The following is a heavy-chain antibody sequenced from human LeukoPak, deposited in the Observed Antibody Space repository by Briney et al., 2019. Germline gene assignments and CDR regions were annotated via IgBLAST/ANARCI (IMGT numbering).Heavy chain of an antibody. CDR1: GYSFTSYW. CDR3: ARRFFIPVGAFDI. CDR2: IYPGDSDT. V-gene: IGHV5-51*01. J-gene: IGHJ3*02. Sequence: GESLQISCKGSGYSFTSYWIGWGRQMPGKGLEWMGIIYPGDSDTRYSPSFQGQVTISADKSISTAYLQWSSLKASDTAMYYCARRFFIPVGAFDIWGQGTMVTVSS. D-gene: IGHD4-23*01.